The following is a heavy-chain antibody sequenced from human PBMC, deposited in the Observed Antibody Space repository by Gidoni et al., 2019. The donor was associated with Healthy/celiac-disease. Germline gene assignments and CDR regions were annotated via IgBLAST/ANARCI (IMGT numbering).Heavy chain of an antibody. Sequence: ELQLVQSGAEETKPGESLKISCPGSVYSFTSYWIGWVRQRPGKGLEWMGIIYPGDADTRYSPSFRGQVTISADKSISTAYLQWSSLKASDTAMYYCARQNHPRIAAAGTHYYYYGMDVWGQGTTVTVSS. V-gene: IGHV5-51*01. J-gene: IGHJ6*02. D-gene: IGHD6-13*01. CDR3: ARQNHPRIAAAGTHYYYYGMDV. CDR1: VYSFTSYW. CDR2: IYPGDADT.